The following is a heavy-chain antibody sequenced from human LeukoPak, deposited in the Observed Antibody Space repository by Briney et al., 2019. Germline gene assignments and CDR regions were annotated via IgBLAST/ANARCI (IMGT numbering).Heavy chain of an antibody. CDR3: AKDRNTMIVVDPYDAFDI. D-gene: IGHD3-22*01. CDR1: GFTFSSYA. Sequence: PGGSLRLSCAAPGFTFSSYAMSWVRQAPGKGLEWVSAISGSGGSTYYADSVKGRFTISRDNSKNTLYLQVNSLRAEDTAVYYCAKDRNTMIVVDPYDAFDIWGQGTMVTVSS. J-gene: IGHJ3*02. V-gene: IGHV3-23*01. CDR2: ISGSGGST.